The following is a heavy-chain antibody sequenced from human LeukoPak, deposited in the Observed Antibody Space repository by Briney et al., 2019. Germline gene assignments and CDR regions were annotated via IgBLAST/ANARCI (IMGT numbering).Heavy chain of an antibody. CDR1: GFTFSSYA. CDR2: ISGSGGST. V-gene: IGHV3-23*01. D-gene: IGHD3-10*01. CDR3: AKDLLYYYGSGSYH. Sequence: GGSLRLSCAASGFTFSSYAMSWVRQAPGKGLEWVSAISGSGGSTYYADSVKGRFTISRDNSKNTLYLQMNSLRAEDTAVYYCAKDLLYYYGSGSYHWGKGTTVTVSS. J-gene: IGHJ6*04.